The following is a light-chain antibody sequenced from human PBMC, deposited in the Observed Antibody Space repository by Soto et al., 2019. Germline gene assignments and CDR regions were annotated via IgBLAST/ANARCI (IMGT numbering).Light chain of an antibody. CDR1: QSISNY. CDR2: AAS. CDR3: HQSYNTPLT. V-gene: IGKV1-39*01. Sequence: DIQMTQSPSSLSASVGDRVTITCRASQSISNYLNWYQQKPGKAPKLLIYAASSLQSGVPSRFSGSGSGTDFTLTISSLQPDDFATYYCHQSYNTPLTFGGGTKVEIK. J-gene: IGKJ4*01.